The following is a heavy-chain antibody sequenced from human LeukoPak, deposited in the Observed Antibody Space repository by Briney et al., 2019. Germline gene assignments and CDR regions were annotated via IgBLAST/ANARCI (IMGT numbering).Heavy chain of an antibody. CDR2: IYSGGST. J-gene: IGHJ4*02. V-gene: IGHV3-53*01. D-gene: IGHD3-22*01. CDR3: SRASYYDSRWY. CDR1: GFTVSSNH. Sequence: GGSLRPSCAASGFTVSSNHMSWVRQAPGKGLEWVSLIYSGGSTYYADSVKGRFSISRDNSESTLHLQMNSLRAEDTAVYYCSRASYYDSRWYWGRGTLVTVSS.